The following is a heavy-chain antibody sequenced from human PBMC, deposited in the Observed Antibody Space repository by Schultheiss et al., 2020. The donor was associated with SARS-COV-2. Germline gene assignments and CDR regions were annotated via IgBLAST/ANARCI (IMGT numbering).Heavy chain of an antibody. Sequence: GGSLRLSCAASGFTFDDYAMHWVRQAPGKGLEWVSGISWNSGSIGYADSVKGRFTISRENAKNSLYLQMNSLRAEDTAVYYCGRGMDVWGQGTTVTVSS. CDR3: GRGMDV. CDR2: ISWNSGSI. J-gene: IGHJ6*02. V-gene: IGHV3-9*01. CDR1: GFTFDDYA.